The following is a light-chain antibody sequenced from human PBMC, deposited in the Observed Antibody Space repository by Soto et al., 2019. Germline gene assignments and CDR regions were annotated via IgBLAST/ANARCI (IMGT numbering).Light chain of an antibody. CDR2: GAS. Sequence: EIVMTQSPATLSVSPGERATLSCRASQSVSSNLAWYQQKAGQAPRLLMYGASTRAIGIPGRFSGSGSGTEFTLTISSLQSEDFAVYYCQQSDNWPPWTFGQGTKVDIK. J-gene: IGKJ1*01. CDR1: QSVSSN. V-gene: IGKV3-15*01. CDR3: QQSDNWPPWT.